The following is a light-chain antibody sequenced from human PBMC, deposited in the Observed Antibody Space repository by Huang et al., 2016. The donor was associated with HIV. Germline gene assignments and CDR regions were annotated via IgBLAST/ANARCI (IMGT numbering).Light chain of an antibody. CDR2: EVA. CDR1: QSLLHRDVKTY. J-gene: IGKJ1*01. Sequence: EIVMTQTTLSLSVTPGQPASISCKSSQSLLHRDVKTYFYWFLQRPGQSPQLLIYEVANRFSGVSDGFSGSGSGTNFTLKISRVTAEDVGVYYCMQSMQLPWTFGQGTKVEIK. CDR3: MQSMQLPWT. V-gene: IGKV2D-29*02.